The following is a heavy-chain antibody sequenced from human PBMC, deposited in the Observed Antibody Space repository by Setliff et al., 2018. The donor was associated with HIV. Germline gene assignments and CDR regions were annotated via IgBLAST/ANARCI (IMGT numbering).Heavy chain of an antibody. V-gene: IGHV1-69*13. J-gene: IGHJ5*01. Sequence: SVKVSCKASGGTFSSYGINWVRQDPGQGLELMGGIIPIFGTANYAQKFQGRVTITADESTSTAYMGLSSLRPDDTAVYYCSRGPKYIIPTSNWFDSWGQGTPVTVSS. CDR3: SRGPKYIIPTSNWFDS. D-gene: IGHD1-26*01. CDR1: GGTFSSYG. CDR2: IIPIFGTA.